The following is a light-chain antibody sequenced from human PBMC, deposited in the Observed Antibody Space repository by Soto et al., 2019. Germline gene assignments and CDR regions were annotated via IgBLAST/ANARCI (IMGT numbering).Light chain of an antibody. Sequence: DIQMAQSPFTLSASVGARAPSTCGASQSISPWLAWYQQKLGKAPKLLIYKASSLESGVPSRFSGSGSGTDFTLAISSLQPEDSATYYCLQDINYPWTFGQGTKVDIK. CDR3: LQDINYPWT. CDR1: QSISPW. CDR2: KAS. J-gene: IGKJ1*01. V-gene: IGKV1-5*03.